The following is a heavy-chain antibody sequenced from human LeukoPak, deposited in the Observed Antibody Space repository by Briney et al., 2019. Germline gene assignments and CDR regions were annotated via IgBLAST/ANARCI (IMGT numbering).Heavy chain of an antibody. V-gene: IGHV3-23*01. J-gene: IGHJ3*02. CDR3: AKSSGGTCLTTDAFDI. D-gene: IGHD2-15*01. CDR1: RFTFSSYA. CDR2: ISTSGANT. Sequence: GGSLRLSCAASRFTFSSYAMSWVRQAPGKGLEWVSVISTSGANTYYADSVKGWFTIFRDNSKNTLYLQMDSLRAEDTAVYYCAKSSGGTCLTTDAFDIWGQGTMVTVSS.